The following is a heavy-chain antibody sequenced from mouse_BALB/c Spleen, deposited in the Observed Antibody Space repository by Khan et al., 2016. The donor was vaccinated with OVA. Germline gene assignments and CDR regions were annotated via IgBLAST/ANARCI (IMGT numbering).Heavy chain of an antibody. CDR3: ARFYDPYYALDY. CDR1: GFSLTNYG. CDR2: VWADGST. J-gene: IGHJ4*01. D-gene: IGHD2-3*01. V-gene: IGHV2-9*02. Sequence: VPLQESGPGLVAPSQSLSITCTVSGFSLTNYGVNWIRQPPGKGLEWLGVVWADGSTHYNSALRSRLSISKDNSKRQVVLKMNSLKTDDTAMYFCARFYDPYYALDYWGQGTSVTVSS.